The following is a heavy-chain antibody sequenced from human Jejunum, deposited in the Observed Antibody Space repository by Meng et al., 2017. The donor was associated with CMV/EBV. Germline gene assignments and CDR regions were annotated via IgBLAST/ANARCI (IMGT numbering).Heavy chain of an antibody. CDR2: INPSGRST. CDR1: GYTFIRYN. Sequence: KVSCKAYGYTFIRYNIHWVRQAPGQGLEWMGIINPSGRSTAYAQKLQGRVIMTTDTSTSTVYMELSRLRSEDAAIYYCARQDSGVPFYWGQGTLVTVSS. V-gene: IGHV1-46*04. CDR3: ARQDSGVPFY. D-gene: IGHD2-21*01. J-gene: IGHJ4*02.